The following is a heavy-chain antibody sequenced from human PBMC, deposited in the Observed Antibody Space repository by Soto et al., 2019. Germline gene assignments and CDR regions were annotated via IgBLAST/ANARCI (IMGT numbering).Heavy chain of an antibody. Sequence: GGSLRLSCEASGFKFDDYMMHWVRQAPGKGLEWISLISWDGGSIDYADSIKGRFTVSRDNSKTSLYLHMHSLTSDDTAFYFCAKERNGGSSLDSWGQGTLVTVSS. CDR1: GFKFDDYM. J-gene: IGHJ5*01. D-gene: IGHD2-15*01. CDR2: ISWDGGSI. V-gene: IGHV3-43*01. CDR3: AKERNGGSSLDS.